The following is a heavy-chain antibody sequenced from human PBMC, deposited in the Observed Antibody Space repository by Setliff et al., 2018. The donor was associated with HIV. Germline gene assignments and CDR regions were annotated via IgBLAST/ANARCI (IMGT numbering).Heavy chain of an antibody. CDR1: GFTFSSYS. V-gene: IGHV3-48*04. CDR2: ISSSSSTI. J-gene: IGHJ3*02. D-gene: IGHD3-16*01. Sequence: PGGSLRLSCAASGFTFSSYSMNWVRQAPGKGLEWVSYISSSSSTIYYADSVKGRFTISRDNAKNSLYLQMNSLRAEDTAVYYCARDWGEYMEDAFDIWGQGTMVTVSS. CDR3: ARDWGEYMEDAFDI.